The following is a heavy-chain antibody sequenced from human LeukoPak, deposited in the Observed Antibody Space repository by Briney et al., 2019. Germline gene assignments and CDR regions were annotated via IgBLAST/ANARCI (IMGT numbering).Heavy chain of an antibody. J-gene: IGHJ3*02. D-gene: IGHD2-21*01. CDR1: GFTFSSYA. CDR2: ISGGGGST. Sequence: GGSLRLSCAASGFTFSSYAMSWVRQAPGKGLEWVSAISGGGGSTYYADSVKGRSTISRDNSKNTLYLQMNSLRAEDTAVYYCAKLGGGDCYFHFDIWGQGTMVTVSS. CDR3: AKLGGGDCYFHFDI. V-gene: IGHV3-23*01.